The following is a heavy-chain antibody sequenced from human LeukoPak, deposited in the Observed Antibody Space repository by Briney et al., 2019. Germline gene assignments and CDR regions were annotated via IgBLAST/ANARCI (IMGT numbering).Heavy chain of an antibody. CDR3: ARGGQGDGYSADEAFDF. CDR1: GDSVSGNSTA. CDR2: TYYRSKWYN. D-gene: IGHD5-24*01. Sequence: SQTLSLTCAISGDSVSGNSTAYNWIRQSPSRGVEWLGRTYYRSKWYNDYAISVKSRITVNPDTSRNQLSLQLNSVTPEDTAVYYCARGGQGDGYSADEAFDFWGPGTMVTVSS. V-gene: IGHV6-1*01. J-gene: IGHJ3*01.